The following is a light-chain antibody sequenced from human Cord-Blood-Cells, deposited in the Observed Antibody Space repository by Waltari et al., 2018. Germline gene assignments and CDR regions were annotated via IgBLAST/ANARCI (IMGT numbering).Light chain of an antibody. CDR2: DAS. CDR3: QQYNSYSTWT. CDR1: QSISSW. V-gene: IGKV1-5*01. Sequence: DIQMTQSPSTLSASVGDRVTITCRASQSISSWLAWYQQKPGKAPKLLIYDASSLESGVPSSFSGSGSGTEFTLTISSLQPDDFATYYCQQYNSYSTWTFGQGPMV. J-gene: IGKJ1*01.